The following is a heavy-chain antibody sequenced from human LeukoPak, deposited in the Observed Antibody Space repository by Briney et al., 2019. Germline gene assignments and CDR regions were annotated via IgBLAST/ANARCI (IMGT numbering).Heavy chain of an antibody. J-gene: IGHJ4*02. Sequence: LSLTCAVYGGFFSGYYWSWIRHPPGKGLELIGEINHSGSTNYNPSLKSRVTISVDTSKNQFSLKLSSVTAADTAVYYCARTTDYYGSGSSPYYFDYWGQGTLVTVSS. CDR3: ARTTDYYGSGSSPYYFDY. CDR2: INHSGST. CDR1: GGFFSGYY. D-gene: IGHD3-10*01. V-gene: IGHV4-34*01.